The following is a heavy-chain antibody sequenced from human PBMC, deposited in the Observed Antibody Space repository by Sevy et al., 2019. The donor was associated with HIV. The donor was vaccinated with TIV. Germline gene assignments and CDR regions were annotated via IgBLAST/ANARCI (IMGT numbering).Heavy chain of an antibody. V-gene: IGHV1-24*01. CDR2: FDPEDDET. J-gene: IGHJ4*02. D-gene: IGHD3-22*01. Sequence: ASVKVSCKVSGYTLTELSMHWVRQAPGKGLEWMGTFDPEDDETIYAQKFQGRVTMTEDTSTDTAYMELSSLRSEDTAVYYWATTKDYYDSSGYPFDYWGQGTLVTVSS. CDR1: GYTLTELS. CDR3: ATTKDYYDSSGYPFDY.